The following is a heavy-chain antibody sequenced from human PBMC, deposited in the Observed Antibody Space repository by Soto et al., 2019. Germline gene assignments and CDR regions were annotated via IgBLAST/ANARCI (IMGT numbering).Heavy chain of an antibody. CDR3: AHTESLQGDELDY. CDR2: IYWDDDK. Sequence: TLSLTCAVSGGSISSGGYSWSWIRQPPGEALEWLALIYWDDDKRYSPSLKSRLTITKDTSKNQVVLTMTNMDPVDTATYYCAHTESLQGDELDYWGQGTLVTVSS. D-gene: IGHD2-21*02. V-gene: IGHV2-5*08. CDR1: GGSISSGGYS. J-gene: IGHJ4*02.